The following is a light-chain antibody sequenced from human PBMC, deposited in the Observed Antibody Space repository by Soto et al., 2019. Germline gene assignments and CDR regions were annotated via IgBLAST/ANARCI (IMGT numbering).Light chain of an antibody. Sequence: DIQMTQSPSTLSASVGDRVTITCRASQSISTWLAWYQQKPGKAPNLLIYKASTLESGVPSRFSGSGSGTEFTLTISSLQPDDFATYYCQQYNSVSLLTFGGGTKVDI. CDR1: QSISTW. CDR3: QQYNSVSLLT. J-gene: IGKJ4*01. CDR2: KAS. V-gene: IGKV1-5*03.